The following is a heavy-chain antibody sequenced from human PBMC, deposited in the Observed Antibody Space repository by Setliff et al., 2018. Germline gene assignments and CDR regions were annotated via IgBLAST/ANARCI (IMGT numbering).Heavy chain of an antibody. V-gene: IGHV4-34*12. CDR1: GGSFSGYY. Sequence: SETLSLTCGVYGGSFSGYYWSWIRQPPGKRLEWIGEIIPGGSINYNPSLKSRLTISRDTSKNQVSLRLNSVTATDTAVYYCARDLGHGGDSDYWGQGILVTVSS. CDR2: IIPGGSI. D-gene: IGHD2-21*02. CDR3: ARDLGHGGDSDY. J-gene: IGHJ4*02.